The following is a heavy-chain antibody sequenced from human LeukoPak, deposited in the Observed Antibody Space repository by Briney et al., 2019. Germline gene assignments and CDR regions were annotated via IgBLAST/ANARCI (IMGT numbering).Heavy chain of an antibody. Sequence: GGSLRLSCAASGFTFSDYYMSWIRQAPGKGLEWVSYINSGGSHTNYADSVEGRFTISRDNAKNSLYLQMNSLRAEDTAVYYCARVRGSYANDYWGQGTLVTVSS. V-gene: IGHV3-11*06. CDR3: ARVRGSYANDY. CDR1: GFTFSDYY. J-gene: IGHJ4*02. D-gene: IGHD1-26*01. CDR2: INSGGSHT.